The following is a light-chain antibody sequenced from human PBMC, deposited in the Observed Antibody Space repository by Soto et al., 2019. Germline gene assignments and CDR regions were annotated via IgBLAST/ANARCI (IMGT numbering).Light chain of an antibody. CDR1: QTISSW. CDR3: QHYSSYSEA. Sequence: QMAEYPNTLSLCVGDRVTITCRASQTISSWLAWYQQKPGKAPKLLIYKASTLKSGVPSRFSGSGSGTEFTLTISSLQPDDFATYYCQHYSSYSEAFGRGTKVDIK. CDR2: KAS. J-gene: IGKJ1*01. V-gene: IGKV1-5*03.